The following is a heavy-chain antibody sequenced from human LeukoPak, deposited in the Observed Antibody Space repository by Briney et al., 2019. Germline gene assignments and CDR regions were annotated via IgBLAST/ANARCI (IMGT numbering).Heavy chain of an antibody. CDR3: ARDSSGWYSA. V-gene: IGHV4-59*01. Sequence: TSETLSLTCTVSGGSISSYYWSWIRQPPGKGLEWIGYIYYSGSTNYNPSLKSRATISADTSKNQFSLKLSSVTAADTAVYYCARDSSGWYSAWGQGTLVTVSS. CDR2: IYYSGST. D-gene: IGHD6-19*01. J-gene: IGHJ5*02. CDR1: GGSISSYY.